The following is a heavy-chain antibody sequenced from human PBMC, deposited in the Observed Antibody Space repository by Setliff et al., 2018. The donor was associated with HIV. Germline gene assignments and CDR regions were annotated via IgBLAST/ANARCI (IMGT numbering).Heavy chain of an antibody. J-gene: IGHJ2*01. Sequence: GASVKVSCKASGGTFSSYAISWVRQAPGQGLEWMGGIIPILGIANYAQKFQGRVTIAADKSTSTAYMELSSLRSEDTAVYYCARSTSSGGGHYWYFDLWGRGTLVTVS. V-gene: IGHV1-69*10. D-gene: IGHD3-16*01. CDR3: ARSTSSGGGHYWYFDL. CDR1: GGTFSSYA. CDR2: IIPILGIA.